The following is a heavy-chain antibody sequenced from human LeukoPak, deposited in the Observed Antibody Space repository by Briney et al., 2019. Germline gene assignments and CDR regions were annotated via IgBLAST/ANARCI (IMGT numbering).Heavy chain of an antibody. CDR2: ISAYNGNT. V-gene: IGHV1-18*01. CDR3: ARTSRNCSSTSCYHWFDP. J-gene: IGHJ5*02. D-gene: IGHD2-2*01. Sequence: ASVKVSCKASGYTFTSYGISWVRQAPGQGLEWMGWISAYNGNTNYAQKLQGRVTMTTDTSTSTAYMELRSLRSDDTAVYYCARTSRNCSSTSCYHWFDPWGQGTLVTVSS. CDR1: GYTFTSYG.